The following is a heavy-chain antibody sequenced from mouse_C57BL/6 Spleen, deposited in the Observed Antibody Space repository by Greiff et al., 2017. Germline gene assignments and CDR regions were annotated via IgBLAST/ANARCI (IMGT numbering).Heavy chain of an antibody. CDR1: GYTFTSYW. CDR3: ARIRNYVAMDD. CDR2: IDPSDSYT. V-gene: IGHV1-69*01. J-gene: IGHJ4*01. D-gene: IGHD2-1*01. Sequence: VQLQQPGAELVMPGASVKLSCKASGYTFTSYWMHWVKQRPGQGLEWIGEIDPSDSYTNSNQKLKGKSTLTVDKSSITAYMQLSSLTSEDSAVYYCARIRNYVAMDDGGQGTSVTVSS.